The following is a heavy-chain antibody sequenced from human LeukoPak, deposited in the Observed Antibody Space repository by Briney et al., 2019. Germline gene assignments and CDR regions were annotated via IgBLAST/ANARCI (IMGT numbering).Heavy chain of an antibody. CDR1: GYTFTSYG. V-gene: IGHV1-18*01. Sequence: ASVKVSCKASGYTFTSYGISWVRQAPGQGLEWMGWISAYNGNTNYAQKLQGRVTMTTDTSTSTAYMELRSLRSDDTAVYYCARAPLGITFGGVIVSHIFDYWGQGTLVTVSS. D-gene: IGHD3-16*02. CDR3: ARAPLGITFGGVIVSHIFDY. CDR2: ISAYNGNT. J-gene: IGHJ4*02.